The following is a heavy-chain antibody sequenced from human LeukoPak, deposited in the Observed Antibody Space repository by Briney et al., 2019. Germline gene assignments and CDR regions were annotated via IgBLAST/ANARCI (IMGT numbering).Heavy chain of an antibody. V-gene: IGHV5-51*01. CDR1: GYSFTSYW. J-gene: IGHJ3*02. CDR2: IYPGDSDT. CDR3: ARLGQDSSGYRAAGGAFDI. Sequence: GESLKISCKGSGYSFTSYWIGWVRQMPGKGLEWMGIIYPGDSDTTYSPSFQGQVIISADKSISTAYLQWSSLKASDTAMYYCARLGQDSSGYRAAGGAFDIWGQGTMVTVSS. D-gene: IGHD3-22*01.